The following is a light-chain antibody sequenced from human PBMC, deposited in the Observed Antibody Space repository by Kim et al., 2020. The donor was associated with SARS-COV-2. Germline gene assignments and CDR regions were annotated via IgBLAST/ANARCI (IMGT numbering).Light chain of an antibody. Sequence: DIRMTQSPSSLSASVGDRVTIACRASQGIANYLAWYQQKPGTPPRLLIYSASILQSGVSSRFTGSGSGTDFTLSINSLQPDDVAVYCCQKYDNPPWTFGQGTKVDIK. V-gene: IGKV1-27*01. CDR3: QKYDNPPWT. J-gene: IGKJ1*01. CDR1: QGIANY. CDR2: SAS.